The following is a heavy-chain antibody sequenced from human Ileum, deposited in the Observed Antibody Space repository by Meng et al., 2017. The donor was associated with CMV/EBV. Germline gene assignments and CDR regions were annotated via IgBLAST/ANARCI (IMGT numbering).Heavy chain of an antibody. D-gene: IGHD1-1*01. Sequence: GGSLRLSCAASGFSVSSNYMSWVRQAPGKGLEWVSVIYSRGNTYYADSVKGRFTISRDNGKNLLYLEMSSLRTEDTAVYFCARDGNWRGAAFDIWGQGTVVTVSS. J-gene: IGHJ3*02. CDR1: GFSVSSNY. CDR3: ARDGNWRGAAFDI. V-gene: IGHV3-53*01. CDR2: IYSRGNT.